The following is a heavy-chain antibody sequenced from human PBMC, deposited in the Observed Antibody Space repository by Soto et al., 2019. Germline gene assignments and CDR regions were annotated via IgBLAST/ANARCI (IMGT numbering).Heavy chain of an antibody. CDR3: ARDGVAVTTGISGY. CDR1: GYTFTSYS. J-gene: IGHJ4*02. D-gene: IGHD4-4*01. Sequence: QVQLVQSGAEVKKPGASVKVSCKASGYTFTSYSISWVRQAPGQGLEWMGWISVNNGNTKYAQDFQGRVTMTTDTSTSTAYMELRSLRSDDTAVYYGARDGVAVTTGISGYWGQGTLVTVSS. V-gene: IGHV1-18*01. CDR2: ISVNNGNT.